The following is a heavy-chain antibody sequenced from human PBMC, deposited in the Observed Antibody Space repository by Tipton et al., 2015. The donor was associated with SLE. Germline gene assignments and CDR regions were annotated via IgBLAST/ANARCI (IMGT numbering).Heavy chain of an antibody. Sequence: TLSLTCSVSGGSISSNYWIWIRQPPGKGLEWIGYISSGGGTNYNPSLKSRVTMSVDTAKNQFSLKLTSVTAADTAVYYCARDVAAEFDYWGQGTLVTVSS. J-gene: IGHJ4*02. D-gene: IGHD6-13*01. CDR2: ISSGGGT. V-gene: IGHV4-4*08. CDR3: ARDVAAEFDY. CDR1: GGSISSNY.